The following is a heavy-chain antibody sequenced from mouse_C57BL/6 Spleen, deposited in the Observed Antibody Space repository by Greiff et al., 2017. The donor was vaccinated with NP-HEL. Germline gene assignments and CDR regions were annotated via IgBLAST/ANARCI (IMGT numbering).Heavy chain of an antibody. J-gene: IGHJ2*01. CDR1: GYAFSSYW. CDR2: IYPGDGDT. CDR3: ARSGGYDGSDY. V-gene: IGHV1-80*01. Sequence: VHLVESGAELVKPGASVKISCKASGYAFSSYWMNWVKQRPGKGLEWIGQIYPGDGDTNYNGKFKGKATLTADKSSSTAYMQLSSLTSEDSAVYFCARSGGYDGSDYWGQGTTLTVSS. D-gene: IGHD2-2*01.